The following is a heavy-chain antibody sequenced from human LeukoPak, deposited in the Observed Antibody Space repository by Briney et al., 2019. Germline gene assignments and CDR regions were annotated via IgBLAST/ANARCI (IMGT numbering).Heavy chain of an antibody. Sequence: GGSLRLSCAASGLSFSSFAMSWVRQAPGKGLEWVSAVSGSGDNTYYADSVKGRFTISRDNSKNTLYLHMSSLRAEDTAVYYCACTAYHYYYLDVWGKGTTVTVSS. CDR2: VSGSGDNT. J-gene: IGHJ6*03. V-gene: IGHV3-23*01. D-gene: IGHD5-18*01. CDR3: ACTAYHYYYLDV. CDR1: GLSFSSFA.